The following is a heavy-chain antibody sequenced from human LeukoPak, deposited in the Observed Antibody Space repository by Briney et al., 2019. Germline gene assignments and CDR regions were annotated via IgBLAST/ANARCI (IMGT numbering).Heavy chain of an antibody. CDR1: GFAVSHNY. J-gene: IGHJ4*02. V-gene: IGHV3-53*01. CDR3: AARSLMSPD. CDR2: IYSGGST. Sequence: SGGSLRLSCAASGFAVSHNYMSWVRQAPGEGLGWVSCIYSGGSTDYADSVKGRFTISRDNSRTTLYVKMSSLRAEDTAVHYCAARSLMSPDWGQGTLVTVSS.